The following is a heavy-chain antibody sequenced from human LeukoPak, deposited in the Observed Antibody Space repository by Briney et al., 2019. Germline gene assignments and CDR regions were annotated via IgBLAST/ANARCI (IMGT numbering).Heavy chain of an antibody. J-gene: IGHJ4*02. V-gene: IGHV4-31*03. D-gene: IGHD3-3*01. CDR3: ARIYHWNGYYDC. Sequence: SETLSLTCTVSGGSINNADYYWNWIRQRPGEGLEWIGYIYYSGNTYYHPSLQSRASISIDTAKNQFSLEMNSMTAADTAVYYCARIYHWNGYYDCWGQGTPVTVSS. CDR2: IYYSGNT. CDR1: GGSINNADYY.